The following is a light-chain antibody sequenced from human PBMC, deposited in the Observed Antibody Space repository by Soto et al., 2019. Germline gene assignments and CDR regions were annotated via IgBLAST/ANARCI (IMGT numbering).Light chain of an antibody. Sequence: DVQMIQSPSSLSASVGDRVTITCRASLPISNYLAWYQQKPGKAPRLLIYVAVSLQSGVPSRFSGSGSGTDFTLTINNLQPEDIATYFCQQNYTTPITFGQGTRLEIK. V-gene: IGKV1-39*01. CDR1: LPISNY. CDR3: QQNYTTPIT. J-gene: IGKJ5*01. CDR2: VAV.